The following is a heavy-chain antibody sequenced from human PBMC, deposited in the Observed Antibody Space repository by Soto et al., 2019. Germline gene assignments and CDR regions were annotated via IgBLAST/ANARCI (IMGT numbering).Heavy chain of an antibody. V-gene: IGHV4-59*08. CDR2: IYYSGST. CDR3: ARHPPDPSGSYGMDV. Sequence: SETLSLTCTVPGGSISSYYWSWIRQPPGKGLEWIGYIYYSGSTNYNPSLKSRVTISVDTSKNQFSLKLSSVTAADTAVYYCARHPPDPSGSYGMDVWGQGTTVTVSS. J-gene: IGHJ6*02. CDR1: GGSISSYY. D-gene: IGHD1-26*01.